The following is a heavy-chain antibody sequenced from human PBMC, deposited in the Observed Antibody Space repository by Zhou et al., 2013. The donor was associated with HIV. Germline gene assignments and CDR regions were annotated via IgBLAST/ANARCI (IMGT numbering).Heavy chain of an antibody. CDR2: IYTSGGT. CDR3: ARAERLDHQMDV. Sequence: QVQLQESGPGLVKPSQTLSLTCAVSGGSISSGNYYWSWIRQPAGKGLEWIGRIYTSGGTNYNPSLKSRVTMSVDTSKNQFSLKLTSVTAADTAVYYCARAERLDHQMDVWGKGTTVTVSS. CDR1: GGSISSGNYY. V-gene: IGHV4-61*02. J-gene: IGHJ6*04.